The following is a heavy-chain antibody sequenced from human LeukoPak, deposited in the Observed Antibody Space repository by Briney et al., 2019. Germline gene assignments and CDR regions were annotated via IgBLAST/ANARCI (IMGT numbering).Heavy chain of an antibody. CDR2: ISGSGGST. CDR1: GFTFSSYA. V-gene: IGHV3-23*01. D-gene: IGHD3-10*01. CDR3: AKDPTYGSGSYVFDY. Sequence: PGAFLRLSCAASGFTFSSYAMSWVRQAPGKGLEWVSAISGSGGSTYYADSVKGRFTISRDNSKNTLYLQMNSLRAEDTAVYYCAKDPTYGSGSYVFDYWGQGTLVTVSS. J-gene: IGHJ4*02.